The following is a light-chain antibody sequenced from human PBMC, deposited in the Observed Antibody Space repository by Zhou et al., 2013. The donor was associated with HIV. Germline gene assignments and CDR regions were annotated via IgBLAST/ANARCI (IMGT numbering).Light chain of an antibody. Sequence: DIVMAQSPLSLPVTPGEPASISCRSSQSLLHSNGYNSLDWYLQKPGQSPQLLIYLGSNRASGVPDRFSGSGSGTEFTLKISRVEAADVGVYYCMQRMDFPWTFGQGTKVEVK. CDR3: MQRMDFPWT. CDR2: LGS. J-gene: IGKJ1*01. CDR1: QSLLHSNGYNS. V-gene: IGKV2-28*01.